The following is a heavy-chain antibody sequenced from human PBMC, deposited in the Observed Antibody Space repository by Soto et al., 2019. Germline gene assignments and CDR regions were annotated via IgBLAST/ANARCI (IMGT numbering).Heavy chain of an antibody. D-gene: IGHD3-22*01. J-gene: IGHJ4*02. CDR3: SRGPTDYYDNRANYFFDY. V-gene: IGHV1-18*01. CDR2: ISTYNGNK. CDR1: GYTFITYG. Sequence: QVRLVQSGAEVKKPGASVKVSCKASGYTFITYGVSWVRQAPGQGLDWLGWISTYNGNKRYAAKLQDRLTMTTDTTTNTAYIELMNLRSDDTAVYYCSRGPTDYYDNRANYFFDYWGQGTLVTVSS.